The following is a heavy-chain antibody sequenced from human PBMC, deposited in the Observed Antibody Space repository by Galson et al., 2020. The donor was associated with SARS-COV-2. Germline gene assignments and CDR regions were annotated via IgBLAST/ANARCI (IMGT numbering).Heavy chain of an antibody. Sequence: ASVKVSCKVSGYTLTELSMHWVRQAPGKGLEWMGGFDPEDGETIYAQKFQGRVTMTEDTSTDTAYMELSSLRSEDAAVYYCATAHWETYCSGGSCYVRGHWCDPWGQEPWSPSPQ. J-gene: IGHJ5*02. CDR1: GYTLTELS. D-gene: IGHD2-15*01. V-gene: IGHV1-24*01. CDR3: ATAHWETYCSGGSCYVRGHWCDP. CDR2: FDPEDGET.